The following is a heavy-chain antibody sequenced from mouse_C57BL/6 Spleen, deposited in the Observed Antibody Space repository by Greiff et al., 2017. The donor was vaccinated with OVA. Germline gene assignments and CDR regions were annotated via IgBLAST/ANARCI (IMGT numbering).Heavy chain of an antibody. V-gene: IGHV5-12*01. CDR2: ISNGGGST. D-gene: IGHD1-1*01. Sequence: EGREGEGGGGGGQRGGGGERGGWAGGFTFSDYYMYWVRQRPEKRLEWVAYISNGGGSTYYPDTVKGRFTISRDNAKNTLYLQMSRLKSEDTAMYYCARSHYYGSSYGYFDVWGTGTTVTVSS. CDR3: ARSHYYGSSYGYFDV. J-gene: IGHJ1*03. CDR1: GFTFSDYY.